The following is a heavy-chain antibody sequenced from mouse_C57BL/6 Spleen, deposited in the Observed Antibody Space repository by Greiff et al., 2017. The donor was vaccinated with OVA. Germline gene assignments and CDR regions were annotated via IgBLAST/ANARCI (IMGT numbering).Heavy chain of an antibody. CDR3: ASKGTAQAPWYAY. V-gene: IGHV5-6*01. CDR1: GFTFSSYG. CDR2: ISSGGSYT. Sequence: EVQVVESGGDLVKPGGSLKLSCAASGFTFSSYGMSWVRQTPDKRLEWVATISSGGSYTYYPGSVKGRFTISRDNAKDTLYLQMSSLKSEDTAMYYCASKGTAQAPWYAYWGQGTMVTVSA. D-gene: IGHD3-2*02. J-gene: IGHJ3*01.